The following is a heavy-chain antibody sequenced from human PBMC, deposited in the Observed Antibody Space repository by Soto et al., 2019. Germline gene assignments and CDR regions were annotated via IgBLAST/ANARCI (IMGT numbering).Heavy chain of an antibody. V-gene: IGHV3-21*01. CDR2: ISSSSRYI. D-gene: IGHD1-1*01. CDR3: ARDQEPTHSSYGMDV. J-gene: IGHJ6*02. CDR1: GFTFSSYS. Sequence: AGSLTLFCAASGFTFSSYSMNWVRQAPAKGLEWVSSISSSSRYIYYADSVKGRFTISRDNAKNSLYLQMNSLRAEDTAVYYCARDQEPTHSSYGMDVWGQGTTVTVSS.